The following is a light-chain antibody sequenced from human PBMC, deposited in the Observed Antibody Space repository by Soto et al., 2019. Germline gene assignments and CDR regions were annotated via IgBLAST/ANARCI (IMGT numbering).Light chain of an antibody. J-gene: IGKJ1*01. CDR1: QTISSW. CDR3: QHYNSYSEA. CDR2: MAS. V-gene: IGKV1-5*03. Sequence: DIQMTQSPSTLSGSVGDRVTITCRASQTISSWLDWYQQKPGKAPKLLIYMASTLKSGVPSRFSGSGSGTEFTLTISRLQPDDFAAYDCQHYNSYSEAFGQGTKGEL.